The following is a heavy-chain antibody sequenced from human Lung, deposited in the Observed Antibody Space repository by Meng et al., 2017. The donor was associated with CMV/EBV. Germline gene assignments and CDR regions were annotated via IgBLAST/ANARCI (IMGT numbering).Heavy chain of an antibody. CDR2: IIPILGIA. Sequence: SXXVSXKASGGTFSSYTISWVRQAPGQGLEWMGRIIPILGIANYAQKFQGRVTITADKSTSTAYMELSSLRSEDTAVYYCARVGRNFYGMDVWGKGTTVTCAS. CDR3: ARVGRNFYGMDV. D-gene: IGHD1-14*01. V-gene: IGHV1-69*02. J-gene: IGHJ6*04. CDR1: GGTFSSYT.